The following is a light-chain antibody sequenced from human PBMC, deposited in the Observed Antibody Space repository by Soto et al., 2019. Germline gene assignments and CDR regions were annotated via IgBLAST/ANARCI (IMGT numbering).Light chain of an antibody. Sequence: EIVLTQSPGTLSLSPGERATLSFRASQSVTSSFLAWYQQKPGQAPRLLIYSASHRATGIPDRFSGSESGTDFTLTISRLEPEDFAVYYCQQYGDSRWTFGQGTKVDI. CDR1: QSVTSSF. V-gene: IGKV3-20*01. CDR2: SAS. CDR3: QQYGDSRWT. J-gene: IGKJ1*01.